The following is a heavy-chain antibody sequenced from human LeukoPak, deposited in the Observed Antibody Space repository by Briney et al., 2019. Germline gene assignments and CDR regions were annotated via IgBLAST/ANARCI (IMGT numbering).Heavy chain of an antibody. CDR1: GGTFSSYT. Sequence: SVKVSCKASGGTFSSYTISWVRQAPGQGLEWMGRIIPILGIANYAQKFQGRVTITADKSTSTAYMELSSLRSEDTAVYYCARGILGYCSSTSCYSGAFDIWGQGTMATVSS. D-gene: IGHD2-2*01. CDR2: IIPILGIA. V-gene: IGHV1-69*02. CDR3: ARGILGYCSSTSCYSGAFDI. J-gene: IGHJ3*02.